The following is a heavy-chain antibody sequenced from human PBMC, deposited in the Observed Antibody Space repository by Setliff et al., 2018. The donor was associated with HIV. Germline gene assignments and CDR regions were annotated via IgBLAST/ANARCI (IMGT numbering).Heavy chain of an antibody. V-gene: IGHV3-7*01. Sequence: GESLKISCTASGLRFSAYAMSWVLQAPGKGLEWVANINEDGSERDFGDSVKARFTISRDNAKSALYLQMNNLRVEDTAVYYCATEGWAANALDTWGQGTMVTV. CDR1: GLRFSAYA. CDR2: INEDGSER. CDR3: ATEGWAANALDT. J-gene: IGHJ3*02. D-gene: IGHD6-19*01.